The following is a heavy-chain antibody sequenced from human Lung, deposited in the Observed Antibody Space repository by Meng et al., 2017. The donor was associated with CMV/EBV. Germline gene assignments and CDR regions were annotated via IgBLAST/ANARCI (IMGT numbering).Heavy chain of an antibody. J-gene: IGHJ4*02. CDR1: GYTFTAHY. CDR3: ARENNWGPDY. D-gene: IGHD7-27*01. CDR2: IHPHRGDT. V-gene: IGHV1-2*02. Sequence: ASXXVSCKASGYTFTAHYFHWVRQAPGQGLEWMGWIHPHRGDTNYAQQFQGRVTLTRDTSINTGYMELTRLTSDDTAVYYCARENNWGPDYWGQGPLVTVSS.